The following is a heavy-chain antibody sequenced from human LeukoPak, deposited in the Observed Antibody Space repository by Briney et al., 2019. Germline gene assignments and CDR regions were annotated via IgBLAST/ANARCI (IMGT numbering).Heavy chain of an antibody. Sequence: GGSLRLSCEASGFTFSNYAITWVRQAPGKGLVWVSRINSDGSSTSYADSVKGRFTISRDNAKNTLYLQMNSLRAEDTAVYYCARGIGLDFDYWGQGTLVTVSS. V-gene: IGHV3-74*01. D-gene: IGHD2-15*01. CDR2: INSDGSST. CDR1: GFTFSNYA. CDR3: ARGIGLDFDY. J-gene: IGHJ4*02.